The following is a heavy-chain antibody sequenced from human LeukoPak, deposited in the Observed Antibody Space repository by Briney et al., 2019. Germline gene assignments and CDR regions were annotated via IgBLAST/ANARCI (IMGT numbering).Heavy chain of an antibody. V-gene: IGHV3-23*01. D-gene: IGHD5-12*01. Sequence: QPGGSLRLSCAASGFTFSSYAMSWVRQAPGKGLEWVSAISGSGGSTHYADSVKGRFTISRDNSKNTLYLQMNSLRAEDTAVYYCAKARGYDLEYYFDYWGQGTLVTVSS. J-gene: IGHJ4*02. CDR2: ISGSGGST. CDR3: AKARGYDLEYYFDY. CDR1: GFTFSSYA.